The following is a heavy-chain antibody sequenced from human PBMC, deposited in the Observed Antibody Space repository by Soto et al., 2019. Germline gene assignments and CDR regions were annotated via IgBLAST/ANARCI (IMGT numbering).Heavy chain of an antibody. CDR1: GGSISSGAYY. J-gene: IGHJ5*02. V-gene: IGHV4-31*03. CDR3: ARSGGSAYPFDP. Sequence: QVQLQESGPGLVKPSQTLSLTCTVSGGSISSGAYYWSWIRQHPGKGLEWIRYIYYSGNSYYNPSLSSRVTLSVDTSKNQFSLKLSSVTAADTAVYYCARSGGSAYPFDPWGQGTLVTVSS. D-gene: IGHD3-22*01. CDR2: IYYSGNS.